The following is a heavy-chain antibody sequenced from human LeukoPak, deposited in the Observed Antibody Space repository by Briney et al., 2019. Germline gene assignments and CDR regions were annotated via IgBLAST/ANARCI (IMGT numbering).Heavy chain of an antibody. Sequence: GGSLRLSCAASGFTFSSYAMSWVRQAPGKGLEWVSAISGSGGSTYYADSVKGRFTISRDSSKTTVFLQMNSQRVGDTAVYFCAAQDTFFDSWGQGTLVTVSS. J-gene: IGHJ4*02. CDR3: AAQDTFFDS. D-gene: IGHD2-15*01. CDR2: ISGSGGST. V-gene: IGHV3-23*01. CDR1: GFTFSSYA.